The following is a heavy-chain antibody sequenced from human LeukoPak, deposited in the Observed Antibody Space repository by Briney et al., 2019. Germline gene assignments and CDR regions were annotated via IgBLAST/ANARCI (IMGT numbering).Heavy chain of an antibody. Sequence: PSETLSLTCTVSGGSISSYYWSWIRQPPGKGLEWIGYIYYSGSTNYNPSLKSRVTISVDTSKNQFSLKLSSVTAADTAVYYCARATPSYCSSTSCYYSYYGMDVWGKGTTVTVSS. CDR3: ARATPSYCSSTSCYYSYYGMDV. CDR1: GGSISSYY. J-gene: IGHJ6*04. V-gene: IGHV4-59*01. D-gene: IGHD2-2*01. CDR2: IYYSGST.